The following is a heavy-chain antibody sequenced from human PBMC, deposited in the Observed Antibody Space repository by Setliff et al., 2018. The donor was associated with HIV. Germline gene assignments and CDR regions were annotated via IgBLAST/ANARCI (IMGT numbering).Heavy chain of an antibody. Sequence: VKVSCKTSGYTFTDYAIHWVRQAPGQRLEWMGWINGGNGKTEYSQKYQGRVTITRDTSASTDYMELRSLRSEDTAVYYCARDSESYRSGWYLGAHWFDPWGQGTLVTVSS. J-gene: IGHJ5*02. CDR2: INGGNGKT. CDR1: GYTFTDYA. V-gene: IGHV1-3*01. D-gene: IGHD6-19*01. CDR3: ARDSESYRSGWYLGAHWFDP.